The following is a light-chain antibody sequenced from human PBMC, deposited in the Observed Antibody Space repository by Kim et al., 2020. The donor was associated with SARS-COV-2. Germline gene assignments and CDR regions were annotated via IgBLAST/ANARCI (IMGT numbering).Light chain of an antibody. CDR3: QVWDRSTASYV. J-gene: IGLJ1*01. CDR2: RDS. CDR1: HIGSKN. Sequence: YELTQPLSVSVALGQTARITCGGNHIGSKNVHWCQQKPGQAPVVVIYRDSNRPSGIPERFSGSNSGNTATLTISRAQAGDEADYYCQVWDRSTASYVFGNGPNVTVL. V-gene: IGLV3-9*01.